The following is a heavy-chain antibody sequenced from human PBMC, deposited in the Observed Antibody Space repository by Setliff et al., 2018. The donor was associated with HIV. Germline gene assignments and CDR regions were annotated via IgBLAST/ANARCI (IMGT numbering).Heavy chain of an antibody. CDR3: ARDYYDSSGYIFFPGLPDY. J-gene: IGHJ4*02. Sequence: ASVKVSCKASGYTFTSYYMHWVRQAPGQGLEWMGIINPSGGSTNYAQKFQGRVTMTRDTSISTAYMELGRLRSDDTAVYYCARDYYDSSGYIFFPGLPDYWGQGTLVTVSS. CDR1: GYTFTSYY. D-gene: IGHD3-22*01. V-gene: IGHV1-2*02. CDR2: INPSGGST.